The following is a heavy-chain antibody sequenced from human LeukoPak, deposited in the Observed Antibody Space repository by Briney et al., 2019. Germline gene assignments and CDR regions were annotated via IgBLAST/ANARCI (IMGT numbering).Heavy chain of an antibody. V-gene: IGHV3-48*01. CDR3: ARGMPATAIRPYFDS. CDR1: GFTFTTYS. J-gene: IGHJ4*02. CDR2: ISGSSSTM. Sequence: GGSLRLSCEASGFTFTTYSMNWVRQAPGKGLEWVSYISGSSSTMYYADSVKGRFTISRDNAKKSLYLQMDSLRAEDTAVYYCARGMPATAIRPYFDSWGQGTLVTVSS. D-gene: IGHD2-2*02.